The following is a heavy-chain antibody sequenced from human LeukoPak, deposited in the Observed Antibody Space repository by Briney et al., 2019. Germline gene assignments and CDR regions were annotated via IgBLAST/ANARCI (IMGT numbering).Heavy chain of an antibody. Sequence: ASVKVSCKASGGTFSSYAISWERQAPGQGLEWMGGIIPIFGTANYAQKFQGRVTITADESTSTASMELSSLRSEDTAVYYCARKYSGYDSYALDIRGQGTMVTVSS. V-gene: IGHV1-69*01. CDR2: IIPIFGTA. CDR1: GGTFSSYA. J-gene: IGHJ3*02. CDR3: ARKYSGYDSYALDI. D-gene: IGHD5-12*01.